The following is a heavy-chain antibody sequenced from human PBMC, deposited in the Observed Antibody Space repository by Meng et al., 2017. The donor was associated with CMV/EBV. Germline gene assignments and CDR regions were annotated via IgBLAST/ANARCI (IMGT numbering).Heavy chain of an antibody. CDR1: GGSISSYY. J-gene: IGHJ5*02. Sequence: LQGSGPGLVKPSATLALTCTVSGGSISSYYWSWIRQPAGKGLEWIGRIYTSGSTNYNPSLKSRVTMSVDTSKNQFSLKLSSVTAADTAVYYCARDLMNCSSTSCANWFDPWGQGTLVTVSS. CDR2: IYTSGST. D-gene: IGHD2-2*01. CDR3: ARDLMNCSSTSCANWFDP. V-gene: IGHV4-4*07.